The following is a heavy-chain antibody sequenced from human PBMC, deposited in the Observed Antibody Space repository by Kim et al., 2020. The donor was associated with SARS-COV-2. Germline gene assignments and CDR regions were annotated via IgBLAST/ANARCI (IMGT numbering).Heavy chain of an antibody. Sequence: SVKVSCKSSTDTFNFYAVSWVRQAPGQGLEWMGGVIPVFGTTNYAQKFQGRLTITADESTNTDYMELSSLSSEDTAIYYCARGLRYSNGWPFDFWGQGTLVTVSS. CDR3: ARGLRYSNGWPFDF. J-gene: IGHJ4*02. CDR2: VIPVFGTT. V-gene: IGHV1-69*13. CDR1: TDTFNFYA. D-gene: IGHD5-18*01.